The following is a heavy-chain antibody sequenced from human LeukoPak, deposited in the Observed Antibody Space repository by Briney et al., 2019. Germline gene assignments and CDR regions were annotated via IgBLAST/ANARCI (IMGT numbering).Heavy chain of an antibody. CDR2: ISYDGSTQ. CDR3: VREITGSYAAY. J-gene: IGHJ4*02. CDR1: GFTFSHYA. D-gene: IGHD3-9*01. Sequence: PGGSLRLSCAASGFTFSHYAMHWVRQAPGKGLEWVAFISYDGSTQNYADSVKGRFAISRDDSKYTLSLQMNSLRDEDTALYYCVREITGSYAAYWGQGTLVTVSS. V-gene: IGHV3-30*09.